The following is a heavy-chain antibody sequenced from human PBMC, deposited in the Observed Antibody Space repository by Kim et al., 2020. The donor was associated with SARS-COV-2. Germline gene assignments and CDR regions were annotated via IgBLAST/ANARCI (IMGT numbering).Heavy chain of an antibody. CDR2: ISSNGGST. V-gene: IGHV3-64*01. CDR1: GFTFSSYA. J-gene: IGHJ6*02. Sequence: GGSLRLSCAASGFTFSSYAMHWVRQAPGKGLEYVSAISSNGGSTYYANSVKGRFTISRDNSKNTLYLQMGSLRAEDMAVYYCARDLREYYYGSGHKFYGMDVWGQGTTVTVSS. CDR3: ARDLREYYYGSGHKFYGMDV. D-gene: IGHD3-10*01.